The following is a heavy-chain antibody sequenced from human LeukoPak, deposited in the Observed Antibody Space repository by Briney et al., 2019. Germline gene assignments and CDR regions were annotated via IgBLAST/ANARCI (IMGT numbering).Heavy chain of an antibody. V-gene: IGHV3-23*01. Sequence: GGSLRLSCAASGLTPSSCGMSWVRQAPGKGLEWVSAISGSGDSTYYADSVKGRFTISRDSSKSMLYLQMNSLRAEDTATYYCAARPTSAAVAPSDFWGQGTLVTVSS. CDR1: GLTPSSCG. CDR3: AARPTSAAVAPSDF. J-gene: IGHJ4*02. D-gene: IGHD6-19*01. CDR2: ISGSGDST.